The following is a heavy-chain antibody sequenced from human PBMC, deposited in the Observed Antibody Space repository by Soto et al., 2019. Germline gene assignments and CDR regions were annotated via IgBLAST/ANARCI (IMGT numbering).Heavy chain of an antibody. J-gene: IGHJ4*02. CDR1: GFIFSNYA. V-gene: IGHV3-23*01. Sequence: GGSLRLSCAASGFIFSNYAMNWVRQAPGKGLEWVSTIGGSGGNTYYADSVKGRFTVSRDNSKNTLYLKMNSLGAEDTAVYYCAKDLRDIAVVVDGLFTWGQGTLVTVSS. CDR3: AKDLRDIAVVVDGLFT. CDR2: IGGSGGNT. D-gene: IGHD2-15*01.